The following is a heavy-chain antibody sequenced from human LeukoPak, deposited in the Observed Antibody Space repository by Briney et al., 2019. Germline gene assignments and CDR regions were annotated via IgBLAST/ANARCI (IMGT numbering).Heavy chain of an antibody. Sequence: SETLSLTCTVSGGSISSSSYYWGWIRQPPGKGLEWIGSIYYSGSTYYNPSLKSRVTISVDTSKNQFSLKLSSVTAADTAVYYCARGVVVAASPLDYWGQGTLVTVSS. V-gene: IGHV4-39*01. CDR3: ARGVVVAASPLDY. J-gene: IGHJ4*02. D-gene: IGHD2-15*01. CDR1: GGSISSSSYY. CDR2: IYYSGST.